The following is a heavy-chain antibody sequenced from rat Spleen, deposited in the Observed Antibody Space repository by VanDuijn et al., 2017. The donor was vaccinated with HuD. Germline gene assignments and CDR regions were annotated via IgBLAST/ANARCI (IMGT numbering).Heavy chain of an antibody. Sequence: EVELVESGGGLVQPGRSLKLSCAASGFTFSDYYMAWVRQAPTKGLEWVASISYDGGGTYYRDSVRGRFTISRDNAENIVYLQMNSLRSEDTATYYCAKDRDGGYAFAYWGQGTLVTVSS. J-gene: IGHJ3*01. CDR2: ISYDGGGT. CDR1: GFTFSDYY. D-gene: IGHD1-11*01. CDR3: AKDRDGGYAFAY. V-gene: IGHV5-20*01.